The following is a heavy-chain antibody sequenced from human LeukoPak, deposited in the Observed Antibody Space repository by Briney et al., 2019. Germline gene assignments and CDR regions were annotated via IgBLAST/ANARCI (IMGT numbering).Heavy chain of an antibody. CDR2: IYYSGST. Sequence: SETLSLTCTVSGGSISSGGYYWSWIRQHPGKGLEWIGYIYYSGSTYYNPSLKSRVTISVDTSKNQFSLKLSSVTAADTAVYYCALWFGELGAFDPWGQGTLVTVSS. J-gene: IGHJ5*02. CDR1: GGSISSGGYY. V-gene: IGHV4-31*03. D-gene: IGHD3-10*01. CDR3: ALWFGELGAFDP.